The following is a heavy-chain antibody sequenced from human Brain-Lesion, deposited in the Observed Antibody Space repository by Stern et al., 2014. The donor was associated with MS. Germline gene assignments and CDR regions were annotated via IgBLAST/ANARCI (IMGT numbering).Heavy chain of an antibody. V-gene: IGHV5-51*01. Sequence: EVPLLESGAEVKKPGESLKISCKGSGYRFTSNWIGWVRQMPGKGLAWMGIIWPGDSDTRYSPSFQGQVTISADKSISTAYLQWSSLQASDTAMYYCARRGDSSSSGFDYWGQGTLVIVSS. D-gene: IGHD6-6*01. J-gene: IGHJ4*02. CDR3: ARRGDSSSSGFDY. CDR2: IWPGDSDT. CDR1: GYRFTSNW.